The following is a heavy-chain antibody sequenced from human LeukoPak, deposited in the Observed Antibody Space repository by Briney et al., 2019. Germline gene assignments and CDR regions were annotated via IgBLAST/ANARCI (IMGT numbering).Heavy chain of an antibody. CDR1: GYTLTELS. D-gene: IGHD6-13*01. Sequence: RASVKVSCKVSGYTLTELSMHWVRQAPGKGLEWMGGFDPEDGETIYAQKFQGRVTMTEDTSTNTAYIELSSLRSEDTAVYYCATKNTYSSSFDYWGQGTLVTVSS. J-gene: IGHJ4*02. CDR3: ATKNTYSSSFDY. CDR2: FDPEDGET. V-gene: IGHV1-24*01.